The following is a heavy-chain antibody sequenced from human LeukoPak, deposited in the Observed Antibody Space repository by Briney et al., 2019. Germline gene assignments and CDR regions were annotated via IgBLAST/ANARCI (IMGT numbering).Heavy chain of an antibody. V-gene: IGHV4-39*01. J-gene: IGHJ3*02. D-gene: IGHD5-18*01. Sequence: KPSETLSLTCTVSGGSISSSSYYWGWIRQPPGKGLEWIGSIYYSGSTYYNPSLKSRVTISVDTSKNQFSLKLSSVTAADTAVYYCARVRGYSYAFDAFDIWGQGTMVTVSS. CDR1: GGSISSSSYY. CDR2: IYYSGST. CDR3: ARVRGYSYAFDAFDI.